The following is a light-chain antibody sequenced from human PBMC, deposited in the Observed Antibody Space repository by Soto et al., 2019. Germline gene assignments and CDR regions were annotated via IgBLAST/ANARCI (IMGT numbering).Light chain of an antibody. CDR3: QSYESSLSGYV. CDR2: GKS. CDR1: SSNIGSNT. J-gene: IGLJ1*01. Sequence: QSVLTHPPSPFGTPGQRVTISCSGNSSNIGSNTVNTYQKLPGTAPKLLIYGKSNRPSGAPARLSCSNSGTSASLAITGLQDEDEAYYYCQSYESSLSGYVFVTGTKVTVL. V-gene: IGLV1-40*01.